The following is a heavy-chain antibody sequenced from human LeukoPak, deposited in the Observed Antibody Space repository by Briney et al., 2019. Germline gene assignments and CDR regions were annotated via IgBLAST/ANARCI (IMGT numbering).Heavy chain of an antibody. Sequence: GGSLRLSCAASGFTFNRHAMYWVRQTPGKGLEWVSFIRYDGDVKYYADSVKGRFTISRDNAKNSLYLQMNSLRAEDTAVYYCARDYDYVWGSYRPFDYWGQGTLVTVSS. J-gene: IGHJ4*02. CDR3: ARDYDYVWGSYRPFDY. CDR2: IRYDGDVK. CDR1: GFTFNRHA. V-gene: IGHV3-33*07. D-gene: IGHD3-16*02.